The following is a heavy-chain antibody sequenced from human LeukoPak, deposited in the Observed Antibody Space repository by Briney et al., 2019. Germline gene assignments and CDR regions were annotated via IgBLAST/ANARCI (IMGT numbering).Heavy chain of an antibody. V-gene: IGHV4-39*01. CDR1: GGSISSSSYY. CDR2: IYYSGST. Sequence: SETLSLTCTVSGGSISSSSYYRGWIRQPPGKGLEWIGSIYYSGSTYYNPSLKSRVTISVDTSKNQFSLKLSSVTAADTAVYYCARQATRGVVVIASGAFDIWGQGTMVTVSS. D-gene: IGHD2-21*01. J-gene: IGHJ3*02. CDR3: ARQATRGVVVIASGAFDI.